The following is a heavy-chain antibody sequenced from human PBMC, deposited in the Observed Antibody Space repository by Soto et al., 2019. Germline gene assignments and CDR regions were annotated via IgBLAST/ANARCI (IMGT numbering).Heavy chain of an antibody. J-gene: IGHJ6*03. D-gene: IGHD2-15*01. CDR2: IKQDGSEK. Sequence: VGSLRLSCAASGFTFSSYAMSWVRQAPGKGLEWVANIKQDGSEKYYVDSVKGRFTISRDNAKNSLYLQMNSLRAEVTAVYYCARDRVVAATNAHYMDVWGKGTTVNVSS. V-gene: IGHV3-7*01. CDR1: GFTFSSYA. CDR3: ARDRVVAATNAHYMDV.